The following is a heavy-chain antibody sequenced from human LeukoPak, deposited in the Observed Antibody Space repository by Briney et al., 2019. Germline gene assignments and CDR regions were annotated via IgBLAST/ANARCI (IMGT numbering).Heavy chain of an antibody. CDR3: ARDLSGYGSPYFDY. D-gene: IGHD3-10*01. CDR2: ISSSSTYI. J-gene: IGHJ4*02. Sequence: GGSLRLSCAASGFTFSTYSMSWVRQAPGKGLEWVSSISSSSTYIYYSDSLEGRFTISRDTAKNSLYLQMNSLRAEDTAVYYCARDLSGYGSPYFDYWGRGTLVTVSS. V-gene: IGHV3-21*01. CDR1: GFTFSTYS.